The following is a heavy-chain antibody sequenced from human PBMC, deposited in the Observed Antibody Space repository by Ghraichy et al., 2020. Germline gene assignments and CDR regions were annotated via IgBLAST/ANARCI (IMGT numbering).Heavy chain of an antibody. J-gene: IGHJ6*02. V-gene: IGHV1-69*13. CDR2: IIPIFGTA. D-gene: IGHD2-15*01. CDR1: GGTFSSYA. Sequence: SVKVSCKASGGTFSSYAISWVRQAPGQGLEWMGGIIPIFGTANYAQKFQGRVTITADESTSTAYMELSSLRSEDTAVYYCARAVVVAAPYYYGMDVWGQGTTVTVSS. CDR3: ARAVVVAAPYYYGMDV.